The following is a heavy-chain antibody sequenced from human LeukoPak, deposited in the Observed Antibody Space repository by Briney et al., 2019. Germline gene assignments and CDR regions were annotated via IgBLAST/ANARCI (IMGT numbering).Heavy chain of an antibody. V-gene: IGHV3-53*01. CDR3: LATGPQGPNFDY. J-gene: IGHJ4*02. CDR1: GFTVSSNY. CDR2: IYSGGST. D-gene: IGHD3-9*01. Sequence: GRSLRLSCAASGFTVSSNYMSWVRQAPGKGLEWVSVIYSGGSTYYADSVKGRFTISRDNSKNMLYLQMSSLRAEDTAVYYCLATGPQGPNFDYWGQGTLVTVSS.